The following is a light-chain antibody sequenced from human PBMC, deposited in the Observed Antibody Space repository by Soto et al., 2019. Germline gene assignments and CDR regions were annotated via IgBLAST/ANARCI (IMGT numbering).Light chain of an antibody. Sequence: DTQMTQSPSTLSASVGDRVTITCRASQSVGTWLAWYQQKPGKAPELLISDASSLESGVPSRFSGSGSGTEFTLTISSLLPDDFATYYCQQYNTDSSWAFGQGTKVEIK. J-gene: IGKJ1*01. CDR1: QSVGTW. CDR2: DAS. V-gene: IGKV1-5*01. CDR3: QQYNTDSSWA.